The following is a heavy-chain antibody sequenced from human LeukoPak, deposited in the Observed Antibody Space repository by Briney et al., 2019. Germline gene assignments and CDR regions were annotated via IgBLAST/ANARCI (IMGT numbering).Heavy chain of an antibody. V-gene: IGHV3-7*01. J-gene: IGHJ4*02. D-gene: IGHD2-21*02. CDR3: ASDRTPYCGGDCYFDY. CDR2: IKQDGSEK. Sequence: GGSLRLSCAASGFTFSSYWMSWVRQAPGKGLEWAANIKQDGSEKYYVDSVKGRFTISRDNAKNSLYLQMNSLRAEDTAVYYCASDRTPYCGGDCYFDYWGQGTLVTVSS. CDR1: GFTFSSYW.